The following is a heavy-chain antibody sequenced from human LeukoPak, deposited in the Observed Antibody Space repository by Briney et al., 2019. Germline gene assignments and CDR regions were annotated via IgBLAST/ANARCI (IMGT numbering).Heavy chain of an antibody. CDR2: ISGSGGST. CDR3: AKGSRPWYERASGGLIDY. J-gene: IGHJ4*02. D-gene: IGHD1-1*01. CDR1: GFTFSSYA. Sequence: GGSLRLSCAASGFTFSSYAMSWVRPAPGKGLEWVSAISGSGGSTYYADSVKGRFTISRDNSKNTLYLQMNSLRAEDTAVYYCAKGSRPWYERASGGLIDYWGQGTLVTVSS. V-gene: IGHV3-23*01.